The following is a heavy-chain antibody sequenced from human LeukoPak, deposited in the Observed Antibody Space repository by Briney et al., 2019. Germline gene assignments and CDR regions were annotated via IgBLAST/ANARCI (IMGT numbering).Heavy chain of an antibody. CDR3: ARLLYGVYYFDY. CDR1: GYSISSGYY. CDR2: IYHSGST. D-gene: IGHD4-17*01. J-gene: IGHJ4*02. Sequence: PSETLSLTCAVSGYSISSGYYWGWIRQPPGKGLEWIGSIYHSGSTYYNPSLKSRVTISVDTSKNQFSLKLSPVTAADTAVYYCARLLYGVYYFDYWGQGTLVTVSS. V-gene: IGHV4-38-2*01.